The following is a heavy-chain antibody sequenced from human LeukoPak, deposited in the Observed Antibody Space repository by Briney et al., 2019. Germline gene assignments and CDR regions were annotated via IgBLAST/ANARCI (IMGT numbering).Heavy chain of an antibody. V-gene: IGHV1-3*01. J-gene: IGHJ6*02. CDR3: ARDADSSGYYYYYGMDV. D-gene: IGHD3-22*01. CDR1: GYTFTSYA. Sequence: ASVKVSCKASGYTFTSYAMHWVCQAPGQRLEWMGWINAGNGNTKYSQKFQGRVTITRDTSASTAYMELSSLRSEDTAVYYCARDADSSGYYYYYGMDVWGQGTTVTVSS. CDR2: INAGNGNT.